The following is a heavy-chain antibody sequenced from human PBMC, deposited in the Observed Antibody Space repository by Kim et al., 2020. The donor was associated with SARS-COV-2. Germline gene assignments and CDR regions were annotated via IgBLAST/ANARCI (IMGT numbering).Heavy chain of an antibody. CDR3: AKDKVYDILTGYFDY. Sequence: GGSLRLSCAASGFTFDDYAMHWVRQAPGKGLEWVSGISWNSGSIGYADSVKGRFTISRDNAKNSLYLQMNSLRAEDTALYYCAKDKVYDILTGYFDYWGQGTLVTVSS. J-gene: IGHJ4*02. CDR2: ISWNSGSI. V-gene: IGHV3-9*01. D-gene: IGHD3-9*01. CDR1: GFTFDDYA.